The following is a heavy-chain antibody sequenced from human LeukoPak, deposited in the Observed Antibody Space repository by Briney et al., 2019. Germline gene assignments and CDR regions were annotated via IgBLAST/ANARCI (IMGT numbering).Heavy chain of an antibody. CDR1: GGSFSGYY. CDR3: ARVGYSYVINDWSLNGLGAYTTKYYSHMVV. Sequence: SETLSLTCAVYGGSFSGYYWSWIRQPPGKGLEWIGEINHSGSTNYNPSLKSRVTISGDTSKNQFSLKLSSATAADTAVYSCARVGYSYVINDWSLNGLGAYTTKYYSHMVVWGNGATVIVSS. V-gene: IGHV4-34*01. CDR2: INHSGST. J-gene: IGHJ6*03. D-gene: IGHD5-18*01.